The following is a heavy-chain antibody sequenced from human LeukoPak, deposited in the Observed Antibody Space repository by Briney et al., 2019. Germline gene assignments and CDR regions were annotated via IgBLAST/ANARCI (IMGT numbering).Heavy chain of an antibody. CDR1: GGSISSGDYY. CDR3: AREYCGSTSCYPYYYYYYYMDV. CDR2: IYYSGST. Sequence: PSQTLSLTCTVSGGSISSGDYYWSWIRQPPGKGLEWIGYIYYSGSTYYNPSLKSRVTISVGTSKNQFSLRLSSVTAADTAVYYCAREYCGSTSCYPYYYYYYYMDVWGKGTTVTVSS. V-gene: IGHV4-30-4*08. D-gene: IGHD2-2*01. J-gene: IGHJ6*03.